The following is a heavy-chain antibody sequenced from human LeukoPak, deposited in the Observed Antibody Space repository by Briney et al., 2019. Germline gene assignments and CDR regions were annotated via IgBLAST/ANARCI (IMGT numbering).Heavy chain of an antibody. CDR1: GGSISSYY. CDR2: IYYSGST. V-gene: IGHV4-59*01. Sequence: PSETPSLTCTVSGGSISSYYWSWIRQPPGKGLEWIGYIYYSGSTNYNPSLKSRVTISVDTSKNQFSLKLSSVTAADTAVYYCARGDMYYFDYWGQGTLVTVSS. J-gene: IGHJ4*02. CDR3: ARGDMYYFDY. D-gene: IGHD1-26*01.